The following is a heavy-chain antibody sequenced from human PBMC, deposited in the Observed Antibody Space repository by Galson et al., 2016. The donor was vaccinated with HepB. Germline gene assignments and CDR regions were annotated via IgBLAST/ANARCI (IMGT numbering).Heavy chain of an antibody. Sequence: SLRLSCAASGFNFDSYDMHWVRQVTGGGLEWVSSMGTAGETFYSDSAVGRFIISRDNAKDSLYLQMDNLTEGDTAVYYCGRDRGSLGGLWFDPQGQGTLVIVSS. J-gene: IGHJ5*02. CDR3: GRDRGSLGGLWFDP. V-gene: IGHV3-13*01. CDR1: GFNFDSYD. D-gene: IGHD3-16*01. CDR2: MGTAGET.